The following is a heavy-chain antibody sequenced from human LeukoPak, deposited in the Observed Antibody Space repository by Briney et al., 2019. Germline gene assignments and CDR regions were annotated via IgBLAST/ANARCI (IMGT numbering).Heavy chain of an antibody. J-gene: IGHJ4*02. CDR3: AKEPRLYCGGDCWAHY. CDR1: GFTFSSYA. V-gene: IGHV3-23*01. CDR2: ISGSGGST. D-gene: IGHD2-21*02. Sequence: GGSLRLSCAASGFTFSSYAMSWVRQAPGKGLEWVSAISGSGGSTYYADSVKGRFTISRDNSKNTLYLQMNSLRAEDTAVYYCAKEPRLYCGGDCWAHYWGQGTLVTVSS.